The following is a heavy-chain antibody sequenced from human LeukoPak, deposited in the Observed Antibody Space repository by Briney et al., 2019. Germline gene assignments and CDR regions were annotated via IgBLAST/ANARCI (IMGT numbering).Heavy chain of an antibody. CDR2: FYNSGRS. CDR3: TRGAGWLIDY. CDR1: DDSISDYY. Sequence: PSETLSLTCTVSDDSISDYYRGWIRQPPGKGLEWIGYFYNSGRSTYNPSLKSRVTISADTSKNHFSLKLNSVTTANTAVYYCTRGAGWLIDYWGQGILVTVSS. D-gene: IGHD3-16*01. J-gene: IGHJ4*02. V-gene: IGHV4-59*01.